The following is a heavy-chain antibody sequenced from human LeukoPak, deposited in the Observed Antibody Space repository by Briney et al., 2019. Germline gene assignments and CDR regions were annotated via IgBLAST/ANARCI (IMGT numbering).Heavy chain of an antibody. D-gene: IGHD6-19*01. V-gene: IGHV3-21*01. CDR2: ISSSSSYI. CDR1: GFTFTTYA. CDR3: ARVQVAVAATGFDY. J-gene: IGHJ4*02. Sequence: NPGGSLRLSCAVSGFTFTTYAMSWVRQAPGKGLEWVSSISSSSSYIYYADSVKGRFTISRDNAKNSLYLQMNSLRAEDTAVYYCARVQVAVAATGFDYWGQGTLVTVSS.